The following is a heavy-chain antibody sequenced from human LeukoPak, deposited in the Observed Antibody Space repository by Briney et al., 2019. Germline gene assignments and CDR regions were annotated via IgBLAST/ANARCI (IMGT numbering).Heavy chain of an antibody. J-gene: IGHJ4*02. D-gene: IGHD1-1*01. CDR3: ATDRPHPRNEPTNFDY. CDR2: ISGSANTI. V-gene: IGHV3-48*03. Sequence: GGSLRLSCAASGFTFSTYEMNWVRQAPGKGLEWLSYISGSANTIYYADSVKGRFTISRDNSKNTLYLQMNSLRAEDTAVYYCATDRPHPRNEPTNFDYWGQGTLVTVSP. CDR1: GFTFSTYE.